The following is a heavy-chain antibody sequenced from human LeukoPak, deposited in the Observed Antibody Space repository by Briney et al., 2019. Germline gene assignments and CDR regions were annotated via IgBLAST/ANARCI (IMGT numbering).Heavy chain of an antibody. D-gene: IGHD2-8*01. V-gene: IGHV1-8*01. CDR2: MNPNGGNT. J-gene: IGHJ5*02. Sequence: ASVKVSCKASGYTFTSYDINWVRQATGQGLEWMGWMNPNGGNTGYAQKFQGRVTMTRNTSISTAYMELSSLRSEDTAVYYCARGSMTKYCTNGVCYSDWFDPWGQGTLVTVSS. CDR1: GYTFTSYD. CDR3: ARGSMTKYCTNGVCYSDWFDP.